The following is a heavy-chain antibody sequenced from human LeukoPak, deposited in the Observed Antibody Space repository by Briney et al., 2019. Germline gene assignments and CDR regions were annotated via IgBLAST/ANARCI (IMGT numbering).Heavy chain of an antibody. D-gene: IGHD6-19*01. CDR3: ARAYSSGWYGDFDY. CDR1: GFTVSSNY. V-gene: IGHV3-53*05. CDR2: IYGGGNI. J-gene: IGHJ4*02. Sequence: GGSLRLSCAASGFTVSSNYMNWVRQAPGKGLEWVSVIYGGGNIYYADSVKGRFTISRGNSKNALYLQMNGLRVEDTAVYYCARAYSSGWYGDFDYWGQGALVTVSS.